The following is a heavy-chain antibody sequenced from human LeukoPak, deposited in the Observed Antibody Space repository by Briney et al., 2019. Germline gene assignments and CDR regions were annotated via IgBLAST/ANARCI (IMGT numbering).Heavy chain of an antibody. D-gene: IGHD5-18*01. CDR3: ARHLSGVTGYTYGRGIDY. CDR1: GFTFSSYW. CDR2: IKKDGSEK. Sequence: GGSLRLSCAASGFTFSSYWMTWVRQAPGKGLEWVANIKKDGSEKYYVDSVKGRFTISRDNAKTSLYLQMISLRAEDTAVYYCARHLSGVTGYTYGRGIDYWGQGTLVTVSS. V-gene: IGHV3-7*01. J-gene: IGHJ4*02.